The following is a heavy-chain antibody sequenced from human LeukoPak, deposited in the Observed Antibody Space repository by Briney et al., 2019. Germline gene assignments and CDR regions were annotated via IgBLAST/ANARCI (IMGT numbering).Heavy chain of an antibody. V-gene: IGHV7-4-1*01. J-gene: IGHJ4*02. CDR1: GYTFTSYG. D-gene: IGHD6-13*01. CDR2: INTNTGNP. Sequence: ASVKVSCKASGYTFTSYGISWVRQAPGQGLEWMGWINTNTGNPTYAQGFTGRFVFSLDTSVSTAYLQICSLKAEDTAVYYCARCLTNSSSWSMDYWGQGTLVTVSS. CDR3: ARCLTNSSSWSMDY.